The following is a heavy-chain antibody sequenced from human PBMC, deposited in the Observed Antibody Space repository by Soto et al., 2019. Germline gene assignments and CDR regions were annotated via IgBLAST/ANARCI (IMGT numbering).Heavy chain of an antibody. CDR1: GFTFDDHA. J-gene: IGHJ4*02. Sequence: GGSLRLSCAASGFTFDDHAMHWVRQAPGKGLEWVSGITWNSGSMGYADSVKGRFTISRDNTKNSLYLQMNSLRTEDTALYYCATLAGGAGREDYWGQGTLVTVSS. V-gene: IGHV3-9*01. D-gene: IGHD2-8*02. CDR3: ATLAGGAGREDY. CDR2: ITWNSGSM.